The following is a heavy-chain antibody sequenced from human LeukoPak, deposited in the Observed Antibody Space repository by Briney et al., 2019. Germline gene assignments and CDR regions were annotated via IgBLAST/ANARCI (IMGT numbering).Heavy chain of an antibody. CDR2: ISAYNGNT. Sequence: ASVKVSCKASGYTFTSYGISWVRQAPGQGLEWMGWISAYNGNTNYAQKLQGRVTMTTDTSTSTAYMELRSLRSDDTAVYYCARVSPHCSGGSCYFDSWGQGTLVTVSS. CDR3: ARVSPHCSGGSCYFDS. CDR1: GYTFTSYG. J-gene: IGHJ4*02. V-gene: IGHV1-18*01. D-gene: IGHD2-15*01.